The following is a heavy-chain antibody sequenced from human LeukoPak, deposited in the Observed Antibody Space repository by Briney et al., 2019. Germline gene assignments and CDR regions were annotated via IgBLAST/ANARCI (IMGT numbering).Heavy chain of an antibody. Sequence: SETLSLTCTVSGGSISSYYWSWIRQPAGKGLEWIGRIYTSGSTNYNPSLKSRVTMSVDTSKNQFSLKLSSVTAADTAVYYCARVTYSSSSMSLDAFDIWGQGTMVTVSS. V-gene: IGHV4-4*07. CDR1: GGSISSYY. CDR3: ARVTYSSSSMSLDAFDI. D-gene: IGHD6-6*01. CDR2: IYTSGST. J-gene: IGHJ3*02.